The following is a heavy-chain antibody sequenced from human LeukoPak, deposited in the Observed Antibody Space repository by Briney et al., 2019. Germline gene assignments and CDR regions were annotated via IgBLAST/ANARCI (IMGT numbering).Heavy chain of an antibody. CDR1: GFTFSSNA. Sequence: GGSLRLSCAASGFTFSSNAKSWVRQAPGKGLEWVSSISGSGDNTYYADSVKDRFSISRDNSKTTVSLQMNSLRAEDTAVYYCAKGRGTAVTSAANYWGQGTLVTVSS. J-gene: IGHJ4*02. CDR2: ISGSGDNT. D-gene: IGHD4-17*01. CDR3: AKGRGTAVTSAANY. V-gene: IGHV3-23*01.